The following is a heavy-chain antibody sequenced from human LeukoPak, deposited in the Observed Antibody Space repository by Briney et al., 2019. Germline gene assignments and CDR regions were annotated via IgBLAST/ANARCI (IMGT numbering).Heavy chain of an antibody. V-gene: IGHV1-69*01. J-gene: IGHJ4*02. D-gene: IGHD2-2*01. CDR3: ARGPLYCSSTSCLLRY. CDR1: GGTFSSYA. CDR2: IIPIFGTA. Sequence: SVKVSCKASGGTFSSYAVSWVRQAPGQGLEWMGGIIPIFGTANYAQKFQGRVTITADESTSTAYMELSSLRSEDTAVYYCARGPLYCSSTSCLLRYWGQGTLVTVSS.